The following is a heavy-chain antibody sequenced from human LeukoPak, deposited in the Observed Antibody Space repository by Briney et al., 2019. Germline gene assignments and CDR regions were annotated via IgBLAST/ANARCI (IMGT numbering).Heavy chain of an antibody. CDR1: GFTFSSYE. Sequence: GGSLRLSCAASGFTFSSYEMNWVRQAPGKGLEWVSYISSSGSTIYYADSVKGRFTISRDNAKNSLYLQMNSLRAEDTAVYYCARVEPGYSSSRYGVDYWGQGTLVTVSS. CDR3: ARVEPGYSSSRYGVDY. D-gene: IGHD6-13*01. CDR2: ISSSGSTI. V-gene: IGHV3-48*03. J-gene: IGHJ4*02.